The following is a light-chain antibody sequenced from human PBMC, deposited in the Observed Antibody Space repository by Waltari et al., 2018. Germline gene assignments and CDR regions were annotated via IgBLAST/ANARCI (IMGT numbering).Light chain of an antibody. Sequence: QSALTQPASVSGSPGQSITISCTGTSSDIGGYKYVSWYQQHPGKAPKLMIYVVSNRPWGVSNRFSGSKSGSTASLTISGLQSEDEADYYCSSYMNSSLMFGAGTKVTVL. CDR3: SSYMNSSLM. CDR2: VVS. CDR1: SSDIGGYKY. V-gene: IGLV2-14*01. J-gene: IGLJ3*02.